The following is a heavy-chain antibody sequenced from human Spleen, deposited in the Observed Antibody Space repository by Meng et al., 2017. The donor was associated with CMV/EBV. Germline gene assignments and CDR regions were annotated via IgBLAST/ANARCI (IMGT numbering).Heavy chain of an antibody. Sequence: GESLKISCVASGFTFSSYVLHWVRQAPGKGLEWLAVTSFDGSNKNYADSVKGRFTISRDNAKNSLYLQINSLRAEDTALYSCARDLRGGFDPWGQGTLVTVSS. CDR3: ARDLRGGFDP. J-gene: IGHJ5*02. V-gene: IGHV3-30-3*01. CDR2: TSFDGSNK. CDR1: GFTFSSYV.